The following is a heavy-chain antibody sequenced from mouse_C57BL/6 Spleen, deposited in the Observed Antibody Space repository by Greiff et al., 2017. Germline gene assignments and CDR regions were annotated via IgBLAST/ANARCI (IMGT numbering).Heavy chain of an antibody. CDR3: TTHYYGSRWFAY. CDR2: IDPEDGDT. J-gene: IGHJ3*01. Sequence: EVQLHQSGAELVRPGASVKLSCTASGFNIKDYYMHWVKQRPEQGLEWIGRIDPEDGDTEYAPKFQGKATMTADTSSNTAYLQLSSLTSEDTAVYYCTTHYYGSRWFAYWGQGTLVTVSA. D-gene: IGHD1-1*01. V-gene: IGHV14-1*01. CDR1: GFNIKDYY.